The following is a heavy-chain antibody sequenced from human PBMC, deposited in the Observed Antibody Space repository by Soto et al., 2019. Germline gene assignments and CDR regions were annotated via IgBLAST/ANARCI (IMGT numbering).Heavy chain of an antibody. CDR3: AREVLGNFGIAAAGNAFDI. CDR2: IWNDGSNE. D-gene: IGHD6-13*01. Sequence: PGGSLRLSFEASGFDFSSYGIHWVRQAPGKGLEWVAIIWNDGSNEYYADSVKGRFTISRDNSKNTVYLQMNSLRAEDTAVYYCAREVLGNFGIAAAGNAFDIWGQGTRVTVSS. J-gene: IGHJ3*02. V-gene: IGHV3-33*01. CDR1: GFDFSSYG.